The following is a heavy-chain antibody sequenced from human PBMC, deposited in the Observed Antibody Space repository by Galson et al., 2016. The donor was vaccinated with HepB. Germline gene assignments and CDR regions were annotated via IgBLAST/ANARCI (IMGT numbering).Heavy chain of an antibody. Sequence: SLRLSCAASGFTFSSYAIHWVRQAPGKGLEWVAVISYDGSNKYFADSVKGRLAISRDNSKTTLYLQMNSLRADDTAVYYCARDRKGYDVWSGYGDYYYSGMDVWGQGTTVTVSS. CDR2: ISYDGSNK. CDR3: ARDRKGYDVWSGYGDYYYSGMDV. J-gene: IGHJ6*02. D-gene: IGHD3-3*01. V-gene: IGHV3-30*09. CDR1: GFTFSSYA.